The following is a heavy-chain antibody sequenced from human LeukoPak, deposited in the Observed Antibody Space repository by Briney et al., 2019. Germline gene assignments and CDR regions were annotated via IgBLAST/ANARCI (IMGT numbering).Heavy chain of an antibody. CDR1: GFTFSDYA. D-gene: IGHD2/OR15-2a*01. CDR2: IAYGGTYT. J-gene: IGHJ6*02. V-gene: IGHV3-30*03. Sequence: GTSLRLSCAASGFTFSDYAMHWVRRAPGKGLEWVAVIAYGGTYTHHADSLKGRFTISRDNSRDTLYLKINSLRPEDTALYYCARNKAITAFFGMDVWGQGTTIIVSS. CDR3: ARNKAITAFFGMDV.